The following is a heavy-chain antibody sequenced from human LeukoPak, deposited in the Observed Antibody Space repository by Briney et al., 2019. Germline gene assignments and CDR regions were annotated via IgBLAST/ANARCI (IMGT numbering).Heavy chain of an antibody. D-gene: IGHD2-2*01. CDR2: INPNSGNT. CDR1: GYTFTGYY. Sequence: ASVKVSCKASGYTFTGYYMHWVRQAPGQGLEWMGWINPNSGNTGYAQKFQGRVTMTRNTSISTAYMELSSLRSEDTAVYYCARGQYQLLYYYYGMDVWGQGTTVTVSS. V-gene: IGHV1-8*02. J-gene: IGHJ6*02. CDR3: ARGQYQLLYYYYGMDV.